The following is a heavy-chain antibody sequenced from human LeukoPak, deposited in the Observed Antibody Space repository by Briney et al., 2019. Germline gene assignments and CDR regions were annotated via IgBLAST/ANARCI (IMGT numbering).Heavy chain of an antibody. V-gene: IGHV3-30*04. D-gene: IGHD1-20*01. Sequence: GGSLGLSCAASGFTFSSYAMHWVRQAPGKGLEWVAVISYDGSNKYYADSVKGRFTISRDNSKNTLYLQMNSLRAEDTAVYYCATGITGTTDYWGQGTLVTVSS. CDR2: ISYDGSNK. J-gene: IGHJ4*02. CDR3: ATGITGTTDY. CDR1: GFTFSSYA.